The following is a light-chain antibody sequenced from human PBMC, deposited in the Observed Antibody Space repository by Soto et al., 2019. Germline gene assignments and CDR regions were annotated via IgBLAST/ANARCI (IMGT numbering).Light chain of an antibody. CDR3: QQLFDSPIT. Sequence: DIQLTQSPSFLSPSIGESVTITCRASQVISNSLAWYQVKAREGPYTPDLCRSNLESGVPSRFSASVSGTEFSLIITSLQPEDFATYYCQQLFDSPITFGQGTRLEIK. CDR1: QVISNS. CDR2: RS. J-gene: IGKJ5*01. V-gene: IGKV1-9*01.